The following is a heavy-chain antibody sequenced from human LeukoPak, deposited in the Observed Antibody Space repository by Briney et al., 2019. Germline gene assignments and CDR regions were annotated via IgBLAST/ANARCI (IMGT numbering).Heavy chain of an antibody. CDR3: AEDEGRAAAGNFDY. D-gene: IGHD6-13*01. V-gene: IGHV3-23*01. J-gene: IGHJ4*02. CDR1: GFTFSTYA. Sequence: HPGGSLRLSCAASGFTFSTYAMNWLRQAPGKGLEWVSTISASGGSTYYADSVKGRFTISRDISKNTLYLQMNSLRAEDTAVYYCAEDEGRAAAGNFDYWGQGTLVTVSS. CDR2: ISASGGST.